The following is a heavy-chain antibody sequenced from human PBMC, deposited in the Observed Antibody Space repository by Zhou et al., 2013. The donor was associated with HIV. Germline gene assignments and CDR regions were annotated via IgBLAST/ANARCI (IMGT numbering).Heavy chain of an antibody. CDR3: IRAPYYYDHNGDFSFWFDP. CDR2: MNPRSGHT. D-gene: IGHD3-22*01. J-gene: IGHJ5*02. CDR1: GYTFNNYD. Sequence: QVQLVQSGAEVKKPGASVKVSCKTSGYTFNNYDINWVRQATGQGLEWMGWMNPRSGHTGYGQKFQGRVTMTRNTSITTAYMELSSLRSEDTAVYYCIRAPYYYDHNGDFSFWFDPWGHGTLVTVSS. V-gene: IGHV1-8*01.